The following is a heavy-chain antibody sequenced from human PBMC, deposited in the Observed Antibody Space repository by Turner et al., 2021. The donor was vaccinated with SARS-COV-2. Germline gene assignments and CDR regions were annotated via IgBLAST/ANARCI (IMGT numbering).Heavy chain of an antibody. J-gene: IGHJ4*02. D-gene: IGHD5-18*01. V-gene: IGHV3-35*01. CDR2: VSWNGSRT. CDR3: ADY. CDR1: VFTFSNSD. Sequence: EVQLVESGGGLVQPGGSLRLSCAASVFTFSNSDMNWVHQAPGKGLEWVSGVSWNGSRTHYADSVKGRFIISRDNSRNTLYLQTNSLRTRGYTYDAVADYWGQGTLVTVSS.